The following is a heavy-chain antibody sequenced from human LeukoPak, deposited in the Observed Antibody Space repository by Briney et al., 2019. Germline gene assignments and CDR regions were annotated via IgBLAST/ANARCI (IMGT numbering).Heavy chain of an antibody. J-gene: IGHJ4*02. CDR3: ARQTRWLQFLDY. V-gene: IGHV3-48*03. CDR1: GFTFSSYE. Sequence: GGSLRLSCAASGFTFSSYEMNWVRQAPGKGLEWVSYISSSGSTIYYADSAKGRFTISRDNATNSLYLQMNSLRAEDTAVYYCARQTRWLQFLDYWGQGTLVTVSS. CDR2: ISSSGSTI. D-gene: IGHD5-24*01.